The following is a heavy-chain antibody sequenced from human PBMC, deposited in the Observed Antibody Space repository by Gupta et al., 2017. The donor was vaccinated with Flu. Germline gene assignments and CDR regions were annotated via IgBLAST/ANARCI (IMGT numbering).Heavy chain of an antibody. D-gene: IGHD2-15*01. CDR3: AKDISAHARIEASGRWFDL. Sequence: MHWVRQAPGKGLEWVSGIVWDSGSIGYADSVKGRFTISRDNVKKSLFRQMNSLRVEDTALYFCAKDISAHARIEASGRWFDLWGQGTQVTV. V-gene: IGHV3-9*01. CDR2: IVWDSGSI. J-gene: IGHJ5*02.